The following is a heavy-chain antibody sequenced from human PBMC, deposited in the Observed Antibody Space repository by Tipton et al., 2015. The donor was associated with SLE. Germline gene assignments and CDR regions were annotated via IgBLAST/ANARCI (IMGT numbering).Heavy chain of an antibody. V-gene: IGHV4-39*07. D-gene: IGHD5-12*01. CDR3: ARRHYSGPFDS. Sequence: LRLSCTVSDGSIRSTNYYWGWIRQPPGKGLEWIGSIFYTGSTYYNPSLKSRVSFSIDTSKHQFSLKLNSVTAADTAVYYCARRHYSGPFDSWGQGPLVTVSS. J-gene: IGHJ4*02. CDR1: DGSIRSTNYY. CDR2: IFYTGST.